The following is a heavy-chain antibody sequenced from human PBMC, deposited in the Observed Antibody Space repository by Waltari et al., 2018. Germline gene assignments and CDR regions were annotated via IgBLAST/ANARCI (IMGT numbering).Heavy chain of an antibody. Sequence: QVEESGGGVVQPGGSLRLSCVASGYPFNNYGMHCVRQAPGKELRVLAVISSDGSGQDYADSMKVRFTMSRDNSKNTVYLQMNSLRPEDTAVYYCAKAGGIYNYPLDPWGQGTLVTVSS. CDR2: ISSDGSGQ. V-gene: IGHV3-30*18. CDR1: GYPFNNYG. CDR3: AKAGGIYNYPLDP. J-gene: IGHJ5*02. D-gene: IGHD1-26*01.